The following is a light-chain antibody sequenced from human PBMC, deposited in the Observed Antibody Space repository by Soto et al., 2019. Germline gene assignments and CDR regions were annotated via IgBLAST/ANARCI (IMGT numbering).Light chain of an antibody. Sequence: QSVLTQPASVSGAPGQSITISCTGTSNDVGGYKYVSWYQQRPGTAPKLIMFEVNNRPSGVSDRFSGSRSANTASLTISGLQAQDEADYYCSSYSSNTILSYVFGTGTKVT. V-gene: IGLV2-14*03. CDR3: SSYSSNTILSYV. CDR1: SNDVGGYKY. CDR2: EVN. J-gene: IGLJ1*01.